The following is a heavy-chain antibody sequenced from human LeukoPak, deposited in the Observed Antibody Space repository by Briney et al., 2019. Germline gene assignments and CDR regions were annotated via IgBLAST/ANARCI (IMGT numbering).Heavy chain of an antibody. Sequence: GGSLRLSCAASGFTFSDYYMSWIRQAPGKGLEWVSYIRCSSSNIFYADSVKSRFTISRDNAKNSLYLQMNSLRAEETAVYYCARDRDFLGSGWSNSFDSWGQGNLVTVSS. CDR3: ARDRDFLGSGWSNSFDS. D-gene: IGHD6-19*01. J-gene: IGHJ4*02. CDR1: GFTFSDYY. V-gene: IGHV3-11*04. CDR2: IRCSSSNI.